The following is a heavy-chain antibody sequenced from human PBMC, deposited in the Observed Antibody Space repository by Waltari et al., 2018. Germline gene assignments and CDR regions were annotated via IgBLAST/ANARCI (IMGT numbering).Heavy chain of an antibody. V-gene: IGHV4-59*01. Sequence: QVQLQESGPGLVKPSETLSLTCTVSGGSISSYYWSWIRQPPGKGLEWIGYIYYSGSTNSTPSLKSRVTISVDTSKNQFSLKLSSVTAADTAVYYCAGVGATGGGYWGQGTLVTVSS. CDR2: IYYSGST. J-gene: IGHJ4*02. D-gene: IGHD1-26*01. CDR1: GGSISSYY. CDR3: AGVGATGGGY.